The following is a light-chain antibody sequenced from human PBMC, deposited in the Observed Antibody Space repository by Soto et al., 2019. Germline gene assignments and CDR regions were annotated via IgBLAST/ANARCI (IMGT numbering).Light chain of an antibody. J-gene: IGLJ2*01. V-gene: IGLV2-14*01. CDR1: SSDIGGYNY. Sequence: QSALTQPASVSGSPGQSITISCTGTSSDIGGYNYVSWYQQHPGKAPKVMIYEVSHRPSGVSDRFYGSKSGNTASLTISGLQAEDEADYYCSSYTTSSTLVVFGEGTKLTVL. CDR3: SSYTTSSTLVV. CDR2: EVS.